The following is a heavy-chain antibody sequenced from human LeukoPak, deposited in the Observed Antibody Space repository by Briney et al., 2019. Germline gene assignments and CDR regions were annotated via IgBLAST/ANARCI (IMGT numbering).Heavy chain of an antibody. CDR1: GGTFSSYA. V-gene: IGHV1-69*06. CDR2: IIPIFGTA. CDR3: ASCGGSWNYHYYGMDV. D-gene: IGHD2-15*01. J-gene: IGHJ6*04. Sequence: SVKVSCKASGGTFSSYAISWVRQAPGQGLEWMGGIIPIFGTANYAQKFQGRVTITADKSTSTAYMELSSLRSEDTAVYYCASCGGSWNYHYYGMDVWGKGTTVTVSS.